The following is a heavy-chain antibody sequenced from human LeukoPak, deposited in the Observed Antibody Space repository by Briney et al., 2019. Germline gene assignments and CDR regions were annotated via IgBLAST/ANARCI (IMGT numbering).Heavy chain of an antibody. D-gene: IGHD3-10*01. CDR3: ASVTYYYGSGSYRTPPAFDY. J-gene: IGHJ4*02. CDR1: GYTFTDYY. CDR2: INPNSGGT. Sequence: ASVKVSCKASGYTFTDYYMHWVRQAPGQGLEWMGWINPNSGGTNYAQKFQGRVTMTRDTSISTAYMELSRLRSDDTAVYYCASVTYYYGSGSYRTPPAFDYWGQGTLVTVSS. V-gene: IGHV1-2*02.